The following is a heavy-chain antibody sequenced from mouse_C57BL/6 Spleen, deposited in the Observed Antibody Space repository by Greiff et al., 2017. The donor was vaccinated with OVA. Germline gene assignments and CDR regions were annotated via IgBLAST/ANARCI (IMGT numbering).Heavy chain of an antibody. D-gene: IGHD2-5*01. Sequence: VQLQQSVAELVRPGASVKLSCTASGFNIKNTYMPWVKQRPEQGLEWIGRIDPANGNTKYAPKFQGKATITADTSSNTAYLQLSSLTSEDTAIYYCARDSNYGDYFDYWGQGTTLTVSS. V-gene: IGHV14-3*01. CDR2: IDPANGNT. J-gene: IGHJ2*01. CDR3: ARDSNYGDYFDY. CDR1: GFNIKNTY.